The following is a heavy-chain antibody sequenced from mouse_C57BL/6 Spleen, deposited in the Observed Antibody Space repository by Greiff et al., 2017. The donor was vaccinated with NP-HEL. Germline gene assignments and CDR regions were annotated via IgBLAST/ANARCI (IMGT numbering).Heavy chain of an antibody. CDR3: ARSFYYYGSSYGYFDY. V-gene: IGHV1-55*01. D-gene: IGHD1-1*01. Sequence: QVQLQQPGAELVKPGASVKMSCKASGYTFTSYWITWVKQRPGQGLEWIGDIYPGSGSTNYNEKFKSKATLTVDTSSSTAYMQLSSLTSEDSAVYYCARSFYYYGSSYGYFDYWGQGTTLTVSS. CDR1: GYTFTSYW. CDR2: IYPGSGST. J-gene: IGHJ2*01.